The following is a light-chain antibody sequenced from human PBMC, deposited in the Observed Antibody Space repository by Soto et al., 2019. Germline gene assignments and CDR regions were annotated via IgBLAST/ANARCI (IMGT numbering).Light chain of an antibody. CDR2: DVR. CDR1: SSDVGGYKY. Sequence: QSALTQPRSVSGSPGQSVTISCTGTSSDVGGYKYVSWYQQHPGKAPKLMIYDVRKRPSGVPDRFSGSKSGNTASLTISVLQAEDEADYYCCSYAGSYSVFGGGTQLTVL. V-gene: IGLV2-11*01. CDR3: CSYAGSYSV. J-gene: IGLJ2*01.